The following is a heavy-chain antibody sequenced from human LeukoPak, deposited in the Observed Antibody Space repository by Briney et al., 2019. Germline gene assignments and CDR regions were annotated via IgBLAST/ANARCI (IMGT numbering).Heavy chain of an antibody. CDR3: ASNNLNYGDYGWFDP. J-gene: IGHJ5*02. CDR2: VIPIFGTA. CDR1: GGTFSSYA. V-gene: IGHV1-69*13. D-gene: IGHD4-17*01. Sequence: SVKVSCKAPGGTFSSYAISWVRQAPGQGLEWMGGVIPIFGTANYAQKFQGRVTITADESTSTAYMELSSLRSEDTAVYYCASNNLNYGDYGWFDPWGQGTLVTVSS.